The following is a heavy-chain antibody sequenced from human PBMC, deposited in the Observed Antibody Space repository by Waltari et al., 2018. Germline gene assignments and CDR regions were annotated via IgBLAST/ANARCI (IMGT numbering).Heavy chain of an antibody. CDR3: ASIGHDSSGYYLFDY. Sequence: QVQLVQSGAEVKKPGASVKVSCKASGYTFTSYDINWVRQATGQGLEWMGWMNHEEGNTGYAQKFQGRVTMTRNTSISTAYMELSSLRSEDTAVYYCASIGHDSSGYYLFDYWGQGTLVTVSS. J-gene: IGHJ4*02. CDR2: MNHEEGNT. CDR1: GYTFTSYD. D-gene: IGHD3-22*01. V-gene: IGHV1-8*01.